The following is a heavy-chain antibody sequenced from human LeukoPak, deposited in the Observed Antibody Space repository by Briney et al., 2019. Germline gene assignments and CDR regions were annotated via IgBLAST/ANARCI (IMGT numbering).Heavy chain of an antibody. V-gene: IGHV4-59*01. D-gene: IGHD5-12*01. CDR1: GGSMGSDP. Sequence: SETLSLTCTVSGGSMGSDPWSWIRRAPGNRLEWIGNIFYSGSTNYNPSLKSRVTISIDTSKNQFSLRLTSMTAADSAVYYCVRGANLWGQGILVTVSS. CDR2: IFYSGST. CDR3: VRGANL. J-gene: IGHJ5*02.